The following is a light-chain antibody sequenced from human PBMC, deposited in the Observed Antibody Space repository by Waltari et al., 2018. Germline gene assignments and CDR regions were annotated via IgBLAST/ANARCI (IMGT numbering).Light chain of an antibody. CDR1: TSDVGGFDY. CDR2: DVS. V-gene: IGLV2-14*03. Sequence: QSALTQPASVSGSPGQSITISCTGTTSDVGGFDYVSWYQQHPDKAPQLIIYDVSNRPSGVSSRFSGSKSGNTASLTISGLQAEDEATYHCGSYSSNSIFEMVFGGGTKLAVL. CDR3: GSYSSNSIFEMV. J-gene: IGLJ3*02.